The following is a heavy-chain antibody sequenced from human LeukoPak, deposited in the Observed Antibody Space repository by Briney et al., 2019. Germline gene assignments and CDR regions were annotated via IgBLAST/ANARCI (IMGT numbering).Heavy chain of an antibody. CDR3: ARVLGRNYYGSGSYAIDY. D-gene: IGHD3-10*01. V-gene: IGHV4-34*01. CDR1: GGSFSGYY. Sequence: SETLSLTCAVYGGSFSGYYWSWIRQPPGKGLEWIGSIYYSGSTYYNPSLKSRVTISVDTSKNQFSLKLSSVTAADTAVYYCARVLGRNYYGSGSYAIDYWGQGTLVTVSS. CDR2: IYYSGST. J-gene: IGHJ4*02.